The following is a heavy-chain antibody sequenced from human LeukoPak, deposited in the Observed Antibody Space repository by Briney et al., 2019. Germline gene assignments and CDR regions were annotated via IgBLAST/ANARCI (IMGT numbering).Heavy chain of an antibody. CDR2: ISYDGSNK. D-gene: IGHD2-2*01. V-gene: IGHV3-30-3*01. Sequence: GGSLRLSCAASGFTFSSYAMHWVRQAPGKGLEWVAVISYDGSNKYYADSVKGRFTISRDNSKNTLYLQMNSLRAEDTAVYYCARDGDIVVVLSYLDYWGQGTLVTVSS. J-gene: IGHJ4*02. CDR3: ARDGDIVVVLSYLDY. CDR1: GFTFSSYA.